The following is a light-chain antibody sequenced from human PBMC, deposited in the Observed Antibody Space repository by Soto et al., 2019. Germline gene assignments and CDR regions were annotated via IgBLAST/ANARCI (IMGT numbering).Light chain of an antibody. CDR1: SSNIGAGYD. CDR2: GNS. J-gene: IGLJ1*01. CDR3: QSYDSSLSGSDV. Sequence: QLVLTQPPSVSGAPGQRVTISCTGSSSNIGAGYDVHWYQHLPGTAPKLLIYGNSNRPSGVPDRFSGSKSGTSASLAITGFQAEDEADYYCQSYDSSLSGSDVFGTGTKLTVL. V-gene: IGLV1-40*01.